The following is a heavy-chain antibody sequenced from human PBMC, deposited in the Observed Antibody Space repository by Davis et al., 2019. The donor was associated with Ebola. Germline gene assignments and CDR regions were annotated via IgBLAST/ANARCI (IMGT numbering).Heavy chain of an antibody. D-gene: IGHD2-2*01. CDR2: INHTGST. CDR1: GGSFSDYY. V-gene: IGHV4-34*01. CDR3: ARGRVFGVLVPAAFFHYGMDV. Sequence: SETLSLTCAVFGGSFSDYYWTWIRQPPGKGLEWIGEINHTGSTSYNPSLKSRVTISVDTSKNQFSLKLSSVTAADTAVYYCARGRVFGVLVPAAFFHYGMDVWGQGTTVTVSS. J-gene: IGHJ6*02.